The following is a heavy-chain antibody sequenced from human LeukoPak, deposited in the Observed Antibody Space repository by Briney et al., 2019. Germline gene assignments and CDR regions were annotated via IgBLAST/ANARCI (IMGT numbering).Heavy chain of an antibody. D-gene: IGHD3-16*01. Sequence: GGSLRLSCAASGFTFSSYSMNWVRQAPGKGLEWVSSISSSSSYIYYADSVKGRFTISRDNAKNSLYLQMNSLRAEDTAVYYCAMGRFPLGDFDYWGQGTLVTVSS. J-gene: IGHJ4*02. CDR1: GFTFSSYS. V-gene: IGHV3-21*01. CDR3: AMGRFPLGDFDY. CDR2: ISSSSSYI.